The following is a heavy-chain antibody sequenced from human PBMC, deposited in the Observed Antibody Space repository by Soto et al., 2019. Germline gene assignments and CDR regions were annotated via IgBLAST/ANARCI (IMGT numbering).Heavy chain of an antibody. V-gene: IGHV4-34*01. CDR2: MSHSGGT. Sequence: QVQLQQWGAGLLKPSETLSLTCAVYGGFVTSGSYYWSWIRQPPGKGLEWIGEMSHSGGTHFNPSLKSPVTKSVETSKTQFTLKMCSVTAAATALYYCARVERGTATTVVDAFDIWGPGTMVTVSS. CDR1: GGFVTSGSYY. D-gene: IGHD1-1*01. CDR3: ARVERGTATTVVDAFDI. J-gene: IGHJ3*02.